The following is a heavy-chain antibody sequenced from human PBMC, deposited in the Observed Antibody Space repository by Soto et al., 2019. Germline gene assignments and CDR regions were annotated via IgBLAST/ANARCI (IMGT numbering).Heavy chain of an antibody. J-gene: IGHJ4*02. Sequence: EVQVLDSGGGLVQPGGSLRLSCAASGFTFSDYAMNWVRQSPGKGLEWVSAISGSGSTTYYTDSVKGRFTISRDNSKNTMYLQMDSLGAEDTAVYYCSKGNRYCANVVFVVLDYWCPGNLGTVSS. CDR2: ISGSGSTT. CDR3: SKGNRYCANVVFVVLDY. V-gene: IGHV3-23*01. CDR1: GFTFSDYA. D-gene: IGHD2-8*01.